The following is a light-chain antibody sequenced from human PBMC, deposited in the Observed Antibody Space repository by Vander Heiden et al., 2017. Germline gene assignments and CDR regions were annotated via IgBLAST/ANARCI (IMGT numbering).Light chain of an antibody. CDR2: KAS. V-gene: IGKV1-5*03. J-gene: IGKJ1*01. Sequence: DIQMTQFPSTLSASVGDRVTITCRASQNIDTWVAWYQQKPGKAPNLLIYKASSLQSGVPQRFSGSGSGTEFTLTISSLQPDDLATYYCQQDNSYWTFGQGTKVEIK. CDR1: QNIDTW. CDR3: QQDNSYWT.